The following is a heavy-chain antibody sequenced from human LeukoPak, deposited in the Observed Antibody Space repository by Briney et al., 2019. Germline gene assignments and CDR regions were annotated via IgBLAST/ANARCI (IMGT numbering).Heavy chain of an antibody. CDR3: ARDLVPKYSSGWLASGY. CDR1: GYTFTSYG. Sequence: GASLKLSCTASGYTFTSYGISWVRQAPGQGLEWMGWISAYNGNTNYAQKLQGRFTMTTDTSTSTAYMELRSLRSDDTAVYYCARDLVPKYSSGWLASGYWGQGTLVTVSS. D-gene: IGHD6-19*01. V-gene: IGHV1-18*04. CDR2: ISAYNGNT. J-gene: IGHJ4*02.